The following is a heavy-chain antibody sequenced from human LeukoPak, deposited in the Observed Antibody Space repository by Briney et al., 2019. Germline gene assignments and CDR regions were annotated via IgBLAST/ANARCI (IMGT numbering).Heavy chain of an antibody. CDR2: ISAYNGNT. V-gene: IGHV1-18*01. Sequence: ASVKVSCKASGYTFTSYGISWVRQAPGQGLEWMGWISAYNGNTNYAQKLQGRVTMTTDASTSTAYMELRSLRSDDTAVYYCAGPATVVTPPDNDAFDIWGQGTMVTVSS. D-gene: IGHD4-23*01. CDR3: AGPATVVTPPDNDAFDI. CDR1: GYTFTSYG. J-gene: IGHJ3*02.